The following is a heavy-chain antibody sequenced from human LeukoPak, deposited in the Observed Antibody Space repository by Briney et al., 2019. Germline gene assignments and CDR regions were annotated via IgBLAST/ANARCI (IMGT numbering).Heavy chain of an antibody. Sequence: SVKVSCKASGGTFSSYAISWVRQAPGQGLEWMGRIIPIFGTANYAQKFQGRVTITTDESTSTAYMELSGLRSEDTAVYYCATDASIYDSRGYYYLWWGQGTLVTVSS. V-gene: IGHV1-69*05. D-gene: IGHD3-22*01. CDR3: ATDASIYDSRGYYYLW. CDR2: IIPIFGTA. J-gene: IGHJ4*02. CDR1: GGTFSSYA.